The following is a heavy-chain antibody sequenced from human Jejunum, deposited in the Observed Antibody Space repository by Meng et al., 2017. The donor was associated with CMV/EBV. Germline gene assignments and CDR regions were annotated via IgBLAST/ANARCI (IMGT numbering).Heavy chain of an antibody. CDR3: ATDVTGGGFDP. V-gene: IGHV1-69*15. D-gene: IGHD3-16*01. J-gene: IGHJ5*02. Sequence: QVLLVQAGAEVKKSGSSVRVSCKSSGGTFSNYIIHWVRQPPGQGLEWMGKIIPIFAKAHYAQNFQGRVTITADESTGVAYMELSSLRSEDTATYYCATDVTGGGFDPWGQGTLVTVSS. CDR1: GGTFSNYI. CDR2: IIPIFAKA.